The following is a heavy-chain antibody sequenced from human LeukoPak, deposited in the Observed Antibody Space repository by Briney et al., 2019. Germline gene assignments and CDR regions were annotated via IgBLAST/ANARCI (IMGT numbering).Heavy chain of an antibody. CDR1: GGFISIYY. D-gene: IGHD1-7*01. CDR3: ARGTKMYNWNYKKSYYYYYGMDV. J-gene: IGHJ6*02. V-gene: IGHV4-4*07. CDR2: IYTSGST. Sequence: SETLSLTCTVSGGFISIYYWSWIRQPAGKGLEWIGRIYTSGSTYNSSLKSRVTMSVDTSKNQFSLKVSSVTAADTAVYYCARGTKMYNWNYKKSYYYYYGMDVWGQGTTVTVSS.